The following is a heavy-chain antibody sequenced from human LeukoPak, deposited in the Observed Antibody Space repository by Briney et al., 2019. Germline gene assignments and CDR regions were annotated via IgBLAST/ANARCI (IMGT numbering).Heavy chain of an antibody. CDR3: ATQNYYDSSGYYYVVFDY. D-gene: IGHD3-22*01. Sequence: ASVKVSCKVSGYTLTELSMHWVRQAPGKGLEWMGGFDPEDGETVYAQKFQGRVTMTEDISTDTAYMELSSLRSEDTAVYYCATQNYYDSSGYYYVVFDYWGQGTLVTVSS. CDR2: FDPEDGET. J-gene: IGHJ4*02. V-gene: IGHV1-24*01. CDR1: GYTLTELS.